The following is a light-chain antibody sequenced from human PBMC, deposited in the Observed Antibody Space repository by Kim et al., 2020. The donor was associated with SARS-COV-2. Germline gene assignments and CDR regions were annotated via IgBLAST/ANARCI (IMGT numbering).Light chain of an antibody. Sequence: SPGERATLSCRASQSVRSTPVGWYQQKPGQAPRLLIYGASSRATGIPDRFSGSGSGTDFTLTISRLEPEDFAVYYCQQYGSSPRTFGQGTKVDIK. CDR1: QSVRSTP. V-gene: IGKV3-20*01. CDR2: GAS. CDR3: QQYGSSPRT. J-gene: IGKJ1*01.